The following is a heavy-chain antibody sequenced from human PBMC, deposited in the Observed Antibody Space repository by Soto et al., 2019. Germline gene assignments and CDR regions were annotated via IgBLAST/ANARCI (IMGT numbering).Heavy chain of an antibody. V-gene: IGHV1-18*01. J-gene: IGHJ4*02. CDR1: GYTFTSYG. CDR3: ARGGFYDTSGYYFDY. Sequence: ASVKVSCKASGYTFTSYGISWVRQAPGQGLEWMGWISAYNGNTNYAQKLQGRVTMTTDTSTSTAYMELRSLRSDDTAVYYCARGGFYDTSGYYFDYWGQGTLVTVSS. CDR2: ISAYNGNT. D-gene: IGHD3-22*01.